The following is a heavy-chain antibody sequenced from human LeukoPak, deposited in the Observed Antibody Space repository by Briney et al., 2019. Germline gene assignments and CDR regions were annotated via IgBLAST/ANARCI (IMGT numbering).Heavy chain of an antibody. J-gene: IGHJ4*02. CDR3: ARMAAGRGQGYYFDY. Sequence: ASVKVSCKASGYTFTSYGVSWVRQAPGQGLEWMGWISAYNGNTNYAQKLQGRVTMTTDTSTSTAYMELRSLRSDDTAVYYCARMAAGRGQGYYFDYWGQGTLVTVSS. V-gene: IGHV1-18*01. CDR1: GYTFTSYG. D-gene: IGHD6-13*01. CDR2: ISAYNGNT.